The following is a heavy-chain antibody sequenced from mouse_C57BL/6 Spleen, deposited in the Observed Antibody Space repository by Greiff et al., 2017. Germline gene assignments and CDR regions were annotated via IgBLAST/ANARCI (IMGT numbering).Heavy chain of an antibody. Sequence: QVQLLQPGAELVRPGTSVKLSCTASGYTFTSYWMHWVQQRPGQGLEWIGVIDPSGSYTNYNQTFKGQATLTVYTSYTTAYMQLSSLTSEDDAGYYGGRKDSNYVDAMDYWGQGTSVTVSS. V-gene: IGHV1-59*01. J-gene: IGHJ4*01. CDR2: IDPSGSYT. CDR1: GYTFTSYW. D-gene: IGHD2-5*01. CDR3: GRKDSNYVDAMDY.